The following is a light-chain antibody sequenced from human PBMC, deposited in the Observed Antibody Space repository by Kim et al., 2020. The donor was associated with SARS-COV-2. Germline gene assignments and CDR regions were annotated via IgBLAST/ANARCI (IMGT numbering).Light chain of an antibody. Sequence: GQSVTISCSGSRSNIGTNYAHWYQPFPGMAPQLGFYRNTQRPSGVPDRFSGSKSGTSASLAISGLRSDDEAVYFCTAWDDSPNTPVFGGGTHLTVL. CDR2: RNT. CDR3: TAWDDSPNTPV. J-gene: IGLJ3*02. CDR1: RSNIGTNY. V-gene: IGLV1-47*01.